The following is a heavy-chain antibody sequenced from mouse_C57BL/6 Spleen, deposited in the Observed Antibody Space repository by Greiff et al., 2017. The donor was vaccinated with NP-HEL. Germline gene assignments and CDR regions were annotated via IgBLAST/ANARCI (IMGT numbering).Heavy chain of an antibody. CDR2: IHPNSGST. Sequence: VQLQQSGAELVKPGASVKLSCKASGYTFTSYWMHWVKQRPGQGLEWIGMIHPNSGSTNYNEKFKSKATLTVDKSSSTAYMQLSSLTSEDSAVYYCARRQDGYFAYWGQGTLVTVSA. CDR3: ARRQDGYFAY. CDR1: GYTFTSYW. D-gene: IGHD2-3*01. V-gene: IGHV1-64*01. J-gene: IGHJ3*01.